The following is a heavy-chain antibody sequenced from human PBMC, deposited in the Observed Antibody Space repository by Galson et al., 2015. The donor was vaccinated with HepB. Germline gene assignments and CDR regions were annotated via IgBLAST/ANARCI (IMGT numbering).Heavy chain of an antibody. CDR3: AKITYYYDSSGYYPYWYFDL. CDR2: ISGSGGST. D-gene: IGHD3-22*01. V-gene: IGHV3-23*01. CDR1: GFTFSSYA. Sequence: SLRLSCAASGFTFSSYAMSWVRQAPGKGLEWVSAISGSGGSTYYADSVKGRFTISRDNSKNTLYLQMNSLRAEDTAVYYCAKITYYYDSSGYYPYWYFDLWGRGTLVTVSS. J-gene: IGHJ2*01.